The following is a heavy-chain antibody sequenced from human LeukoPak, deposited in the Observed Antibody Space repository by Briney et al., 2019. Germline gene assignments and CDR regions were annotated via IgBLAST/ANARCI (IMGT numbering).Heavy chain of an antibody. D-gene: IGHD2-15*01. J-gene: IGHJ4*02. Sequence: PSETLSLTCAVYGGSFSGYYWGWIRQPPGKGLEWIGEINHSGSTNYNPSLKSRVTISVDTSKNQFSLKLSSVTAADTAVYYCARAHRYCSGGSCYSGPIDYWGQGTLVTVSS. CDR1: GGSFSGYY. V-gene: IGHV4-34*01. CDR3: ARAHRYCSGGSCYSGPIDY. CDR2: INHSGST.